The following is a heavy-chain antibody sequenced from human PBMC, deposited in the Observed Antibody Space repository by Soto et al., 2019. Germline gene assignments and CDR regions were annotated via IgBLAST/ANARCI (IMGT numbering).Heavy chain of an antibody. Sequence: QVQLQASGPGLVKPSQTLSLTCTVSGGSVSSGDYYWSWIRQPPGKGLEWIGYIHSGGSVYYNPSLESRVTISADTPKSHFSLELRSVTAADTAVYYCVRVDGGNYWYFDLWGRGTLVTVSP. CDR2: IHSGGSV. CDR1: GGSVSSGDYY. J-gene: IGHJ2*01. CDR3: VRVDGGNYWYFDL. D-gene: IGHD4-17*01. V-gene: IGHV4-30-4*01.